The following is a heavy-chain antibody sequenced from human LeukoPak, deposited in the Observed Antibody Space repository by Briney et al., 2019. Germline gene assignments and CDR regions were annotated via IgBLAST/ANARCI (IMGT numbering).Heavy chain of an antibody. CDR2: IIPIFGTA. V-gene: IGHV1-69*06. CDR3: ASYGSGSYYRRPFDY. J-gene: IGHJ4*02. D-gene: IGHD3-10*01. CDR1: GGTFSSYA. Sequence: ASVKVSCKASGGTFSSYAISRVRQAPGQGLEWMGGIIPIFGTANYAQKFQGRVTITADKSTSTAYMKLSSLRSEDTAVYYCASYGSGSYYRRPFDYWGQGTLVTVSS.